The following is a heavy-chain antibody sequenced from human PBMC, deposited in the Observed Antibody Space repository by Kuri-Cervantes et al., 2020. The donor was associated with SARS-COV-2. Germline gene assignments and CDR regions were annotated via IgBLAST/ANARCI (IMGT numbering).Heavy chain of an antibody. CDR2: FDPEDGET. Sequence: ASVKVSCKVSGYTLTELSMHWVRQAPGKGLEWMGGFDPEDGETIYAQKFQGRVTMTEDTSTDTAYMELRSLRSDDTAVYYCARVKYYDFWSGYYFTGDQSPKYYMDVWGKGTTVTVSS. CDR3: ARVKYYDFWSGYYFTGDQSPKYYMDV. CDR1: GYTLTELS. V-gene: IGHV1-24*01. J-gene: IGHJ6*03. D-gene: IGHD3-3*01.